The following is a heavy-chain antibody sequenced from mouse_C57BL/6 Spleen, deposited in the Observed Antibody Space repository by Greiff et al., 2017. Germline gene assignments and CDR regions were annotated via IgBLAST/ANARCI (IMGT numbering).Heavy chain of an antibody. J-gene: IGHJ4*01. Sequence: EVQLQQSGPELVKPGASVKISCKASGYSFTDYNMNWVKQSHGKSLEWIGVINPNYGTTSYTQKFKGTATLTVDQSSSTDYMQLNSLTSEDSAVYYGARGLPCYYSMDYWGQGTSVTVSS. V-gene: IGHV1-39*01. CDR2: INPNYGTT. D-gene: IGHD3-1*01. CDR3: ARGLPCYYSMDY. CDR1: GYSFTDYN.